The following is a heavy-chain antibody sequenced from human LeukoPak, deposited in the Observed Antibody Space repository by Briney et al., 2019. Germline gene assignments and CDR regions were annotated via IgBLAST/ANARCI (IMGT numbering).Heavy chain of an antibody. CDR2: IYYSGST. CDR1: GGSISSGGYS. D-gene: IGHD3/OR15-3a*01. Sequence: SESLSLTCTVSGGSISSGGYSWSWIRQHPGKGLEWIGYIYYSGSTYYNPSLKSRVTISVDTSKNQFSLKLSSVTAADTAVYYCARVQDWSGLDYWGQGTLVTVSS. CDR3: ARVQDWSGLDY. J-gene: IGHJ4*02. V-gene: IGHV4-31*03.